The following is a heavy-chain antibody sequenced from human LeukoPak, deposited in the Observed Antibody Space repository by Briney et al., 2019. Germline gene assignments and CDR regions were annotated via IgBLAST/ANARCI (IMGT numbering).Heavy chain of an antibody. CDR1: GFTFSSYA. J-gene: IGHJ4*02. V-gene: IGHV3-64*01. Sequence: GGSLRLSCAASGFTFSSYAMHWVRQAPGKGLEYVSAISSNGGSTYYANSVKGRFTISRDNSKSTLYLQMGSLRAEDMAVYYCARGRVLRYFDWLSTDFDYWGQGTLVTVSS. CDR2: ISSNGGST. D-gene: IGHD3-9*01. CDR3: ARGRVLRYFDWLSTDFDY.